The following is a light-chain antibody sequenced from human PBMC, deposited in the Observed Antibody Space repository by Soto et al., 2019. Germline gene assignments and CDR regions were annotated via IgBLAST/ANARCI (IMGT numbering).Light chain of an antibody. CDR3: QKYNSAPWT. CDR1: LGISDY. J-gene: IGKJ1*01. V-gene: IGKV1-27*01. CDR2: AAS. Sequence: DNQMPQSPYSLSSSVGDRVTITCLASLGISDYVAWYQQKPGQVPRLLSYAASPLHSGVPSRVSGSGSGTDCTRTSSSLQPEDVATYYGQKYNSAPWTFGQGTKVDIK.